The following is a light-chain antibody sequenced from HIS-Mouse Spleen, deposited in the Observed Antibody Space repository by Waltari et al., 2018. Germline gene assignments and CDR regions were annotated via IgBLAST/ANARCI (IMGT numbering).Light chain of an antibody. CDR3: AAWDDSLNGVV. V-gene: IGLV1-44*01. Sequence: QSVLTQPPSASGTPGQRVTIPCSGSSSNIGSNTVNWYQQLPGTAPKLLLYSNNQRPSGVPGRFAGSKSGTSASLAISGLQSEDEADYYCAAWDDSLNGVVFGGGTKLTVL. CDR1: SSNIGSNT. J-gene: IGLJ2*01. CDR2: SNN.